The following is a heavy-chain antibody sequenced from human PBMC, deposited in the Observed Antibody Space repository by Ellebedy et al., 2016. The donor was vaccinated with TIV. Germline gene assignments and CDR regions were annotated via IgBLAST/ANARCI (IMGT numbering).Heavy chain of an antibody. V-gene: IGHV3-30-3*01. CDR2: ISYDGSNK. Sequence: GGSLRLSCAASGFTFSSYAMHWVRQAPGKGLEWVAVISYDGSNKYYADSVKGRFTISRDNSKNTLYLQMNSLRAEDTAVYYCARDTRFIDQRHNWFDPWGQGAQVTVSS. J-gene: IGHJ5*02. CDR1: GFTFSSYA. CDR3: ARDTRFIDQRHNWFDP. D-gene: IGHD6-25*01.